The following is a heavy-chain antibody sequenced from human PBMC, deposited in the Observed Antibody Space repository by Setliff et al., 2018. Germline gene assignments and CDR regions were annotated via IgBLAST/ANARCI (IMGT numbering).Heavy chain of an antibody. J-gene: IGHJ4*02. D-gene: IGHD2-2*01. Sequence: GGSLRLCCAASGFTFSSYSLNWVRQAPGKGLEWVSSISYNSVYIYYADSMKGRFTISRDNAKNSVYLQMNSLEAEDTAVYYCTRAGTGCYKSGFDYWGQGTLVTVSS. V-gene: IGHV3-21*06. CDR3: TRAGTGCYKSGFDY. CDR2: ISYNSVYI. CDR1: GFTFSSYS.